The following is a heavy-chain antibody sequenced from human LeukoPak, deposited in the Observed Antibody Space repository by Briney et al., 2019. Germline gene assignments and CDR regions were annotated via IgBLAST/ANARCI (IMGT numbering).Heavy chain of an antibody. V-gene: IGHV1-18*01. D-gene: IGHD6-6*01. CDR3: ATDAKSIAARWGPYYGMDV. J-gene: IGHJ6*02. CDR2: ISAYNGNT. CDR1: GGTFSSYA. Sequence: ASVKVSCKASGGTFSSYAISWVRQAPGQGLEWMGWISAYNGNTNYAQKFQGRVTMTEDTSTDTAYMELSSLRSEDTAVYYCATDAKSIAARWGPYYGMDVWGQGTTVTVSS.